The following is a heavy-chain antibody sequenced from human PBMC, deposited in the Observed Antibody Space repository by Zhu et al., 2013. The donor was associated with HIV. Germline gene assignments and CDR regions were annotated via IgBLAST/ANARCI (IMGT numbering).Heavy chain of an antibody. Sequence: QVQLVQSGAEVKKPGSSVKVSCKASGGTFSSYAISWVRQAPGQGLEWMGGIIPIFGTANYAQKFQGRVTITADESTSTAYMELSSLRSEDTAVYYCARDVRMYYYDSSGPGPFDYWGQGTLVTVSS. CDR2: IIPIFGTA. J-gene: IGHJ4*02. V-gene: IGHV1-69*01. CDR1: GGTFSSYA. CDR3: ARDVRMYYYDSSGPGPFDY. D-gene: IGHD3-22*01.